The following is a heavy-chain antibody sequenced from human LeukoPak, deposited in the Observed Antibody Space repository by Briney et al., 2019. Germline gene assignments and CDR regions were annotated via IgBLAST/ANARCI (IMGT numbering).Heavy chain of an antibody. Sequence: SETLSLTCAVYGGSFSGYFWSWIRQPPGKGLEWIGEINHSGSTNYNPSLKSRVTMSVDTSKNQFSLKLSSVTAADTAVYYCARDTPPYNWNDDSAPGDYWGQGTLVTVSS. CDR3: ARDTPPYNWNDDSAPGDY. J-gene: IGHJ4*02. D-gene: IGHD1-20*01. CDR2: INHSGST. V-gene: IGHV4-34*01. CDR1: GGSFSGYF.